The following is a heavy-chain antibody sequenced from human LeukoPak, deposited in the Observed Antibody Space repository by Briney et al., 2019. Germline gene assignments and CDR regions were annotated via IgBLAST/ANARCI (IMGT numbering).Heavy chain of an antibody. CDR2: IYYSGST. Sequence: PSETLSLTCTVSGGSISSYYWSWIRQPPGKGLEWIGYIYYSGSTNNNPSLKSRVTISVDTSKNQFSLKLSSVTAADTAVYYCARDDRPYGVNYWGQGTLVTVSS. CDR1: GGSISSYY. CDR3: ARDDRPYGVNY. J-gene: IGHJ4*02. D-gene: IGHD4-17*01. V-gene: IGHV4-59*01.